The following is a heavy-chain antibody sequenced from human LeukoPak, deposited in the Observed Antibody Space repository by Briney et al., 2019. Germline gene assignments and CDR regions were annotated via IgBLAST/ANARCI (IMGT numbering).Heavy chain of an antibody. CDR2: IYTSGST. CDR1: GGSISSYY. Sequence: SETLSLTCTVSGGSISSYYWSWIRQPAGKGLEWIGRIYTSGSTNHNPSLKRRVTISVDTSKNHFSLKLSSVTAADTAVHYCARFSQWLFDYWGQGTLVTVSS. V-gene: IGHV4-4*07. CDR3: ARFSQWLFDY. J-gene: IGHJ4*02. D-gene: IGHD6-19*01.